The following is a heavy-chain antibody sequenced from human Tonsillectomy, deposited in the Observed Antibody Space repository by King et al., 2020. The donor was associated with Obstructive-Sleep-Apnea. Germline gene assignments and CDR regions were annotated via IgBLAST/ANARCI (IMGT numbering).Heavy chain of an antibody. D-gene: IGHD6-13*01. J-gene: IGHJ4*02. CDR3: AKAGYSSSWYYFDY. CDR1: GFTFSSYG. V-gene: IGHV3-30*18. CDR2: ISYDGSNK. Sequence: QLVQSGGGVVQPGRSLRLSCAASGFTFSSYGMHWVRQAPGKGLEWGAVISYDGSNKYYADSVKGRFTISRDNSKNTLYLQMNSLRAEDTAVYYCAKAGYSSSWYYFDYWGQGTLVTVSS.